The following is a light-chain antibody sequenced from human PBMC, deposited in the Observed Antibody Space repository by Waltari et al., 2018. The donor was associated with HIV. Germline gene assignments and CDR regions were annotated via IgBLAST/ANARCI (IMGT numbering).Light chain of an antibody. J-gene: IGKJ1*01. V-gene: IGKV3-20*01. CDR2: GAS. Sequence: DIVLTQSPGTLSLSPGEGGTLSCRASQTIDRRSLAWYQQRPGQAPRLIISGASNRATGIPDRFSGSGSGTSFTLTISRLEPEDFAVYFCQQYATSVRTFGQGTKVEIK. CDR1: QTIDRRS. CDR3: QQYATSVRT.